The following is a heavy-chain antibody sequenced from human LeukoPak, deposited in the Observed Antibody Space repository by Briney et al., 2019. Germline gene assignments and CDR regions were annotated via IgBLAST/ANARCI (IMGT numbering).Heavy chain of an antibody. Sequence: PGGSLRLSCAASGFTFSSYAMSWVRQAPGKGLESVSAISGSGDSKYYADSVKGRFTISRDNSRNTLYLQVDSLRAEDTAVYYCARDYRGVIPFDYWGQGTLVTVSS. V-gene: IGHV3-23*01. D-gene: IGHD3-10*01. CDR1: GFTFSSYA. J-gene: IGHJ4*02. CDR3: ARDYRGVIPFDY. CDR2: ISGSGDSK.